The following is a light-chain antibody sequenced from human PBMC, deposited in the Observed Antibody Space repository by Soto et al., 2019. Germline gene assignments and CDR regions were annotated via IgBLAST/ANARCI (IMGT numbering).Light chain of an antibody. J-gene: IGLJ2*01. CDR2: DVT. Sequence: QSVLTQPRSVSGSPGQSVTISCTGTSSDVGAYNYVSWHRQHPGKAPKLVIYDVTQRPSGVPDRFSASKSGITASLTISGLQAEDEADYYCCSYAAGDSFKFGGGTKLTVL. CDR1: SSDVGAYNY. CDR3: CSYAAGDSFK. V-gene: IGLV2-11*01.